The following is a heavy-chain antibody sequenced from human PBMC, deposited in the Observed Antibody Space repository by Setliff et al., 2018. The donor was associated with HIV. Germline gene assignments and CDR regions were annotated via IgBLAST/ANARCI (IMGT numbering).Heavy chain of an antibody. CDR3: ARDPAPSSSASYFQH. Sequence: GASVKVSCKASGYTFTSYYMHWVRQAPGQGLEWMGIINPSSGSTTYAQKFQGRGTMTRDTSTSTVYMELSSLRSEDTAVHYCARDPAPSSSASYFQHWGQGTPVTVSS. D-gene: IGHD6-6*01. V-gene: IGHV1-46*01. CDR2: INPSSGST. J-gene: IGHJ1*01. CDR1: GYTFTSYY.